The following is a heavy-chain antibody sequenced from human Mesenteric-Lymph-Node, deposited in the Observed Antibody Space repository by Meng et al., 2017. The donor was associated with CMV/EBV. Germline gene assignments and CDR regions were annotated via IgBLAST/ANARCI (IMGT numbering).Heavy chain of an antibody. Sequence: YYMHWVRQAPGQGLEWMRWINPNSGGTNYAQKFQGRVTMTRDTSISTAYMELSRLRSDDTAVYYCARDNYRCGSTSCQTLEGAFDIWGQGTMVTVSS. CDR1: YY. J-gene: IGHJ3*02. V-gene: IGHV1-2*02. CDR2: INPNSGGT. CDR3: ARDNYRCGSTSCQTLEGAFDI. D-gene: IGHD2-2*01.